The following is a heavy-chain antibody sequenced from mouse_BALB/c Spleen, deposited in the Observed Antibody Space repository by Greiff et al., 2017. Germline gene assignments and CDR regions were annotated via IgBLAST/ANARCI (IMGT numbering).Heavy chain of an antibody. V-gene: IGHV2-9*02. D-gene: IGHD2-4*01. Sequence: VKLVESGPGLVAPSQSLSITCTVSGFSLTSYGVHWVRQPPGKGLEWLGVIWAGGSTNYNSALMSRLSISKDNSKSQVFLKMNSLQTDDTAMYYCARDWGYDYDGAMDYWGQGTSVTVSS. CDR2: IWAGGST. CDR3: ARDWGYDYDGAMDY. CDR1: GFSLTSYG. J-gene: IGHJ4*01.